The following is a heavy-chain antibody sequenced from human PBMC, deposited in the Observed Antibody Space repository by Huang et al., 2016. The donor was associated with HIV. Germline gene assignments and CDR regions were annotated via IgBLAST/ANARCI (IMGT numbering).Heavy chain of an antibody. V-gene: IGHV4-59*11. CDR2: IYYSGST. CDR3: ARVGIAVAYFDY. J-gene: IGHJ4*02. CDR1: GGSISRHY. Sequence: QVQLQESGPGLVKPSETLSLTCTVSGGSISRHYWSWIRQPPGKGLEWIGNIYYSGSTNYNPSLKSRVTISLDTSKNQFSLKLTSVTAADTAVYYCARVGIAVAYFDYWGQGTLVTVSS. D-gene: IGHD6-19*01.